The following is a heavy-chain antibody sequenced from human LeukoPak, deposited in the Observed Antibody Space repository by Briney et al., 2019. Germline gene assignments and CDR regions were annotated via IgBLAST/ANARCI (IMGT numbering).Heavy chain of an antibody. CDR2: IHSDGTNT. CDR1: GFTFSSYW. Sequence: GGSLRLSCAASGFTFSSYWMHWVRQAPGKVLVWVSRIHSDGTNTDYADSVKGRFTISRDNAKNSLYLQMNSLRAEDTALYYCARASNTVTGTPTLAIDHWGQGTLVSVSS. J-gene: IGHJ4*02. V-gene: IGHV3-74*01. CDR3: ARASNTVTGTPTLAIDH. D-gene: IGHD4-11*01.